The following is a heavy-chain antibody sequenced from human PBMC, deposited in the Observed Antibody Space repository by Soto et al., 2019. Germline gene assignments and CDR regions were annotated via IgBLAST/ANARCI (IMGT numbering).Heavy chain of an antibody. D-gene: IGHD3-22*01. CDR1: GGSISSSIYY. V-gene: IGHV4-39*01. CDR2: IYYSGST. CDR3: ARHLDSSGYYIPFDY. J-gene: IGHJ4*02. Sequence: PSETLSVTCTVSGGSISSSIYYWGWIRHPPGKGLEWIGSIYYSGSTYYNPSLKSRVTISVDTSKNQFSLKLSSVTAADTAVYYCARHLDSSGYYIPFDYWGQGTLVTVSS.